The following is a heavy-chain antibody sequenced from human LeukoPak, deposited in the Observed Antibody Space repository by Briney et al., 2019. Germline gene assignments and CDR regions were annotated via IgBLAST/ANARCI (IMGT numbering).Heavy chain of an antibody. V-gene: IGHV3-74*01. CDR2: INSDGSST. Sequence: GGSLRLSCAASGFTFSTYWMHWVRHAPGTGLVGVSLINSDGSSTNYADSVKGRFTISRDNAKNTLYLQMNSLRAEDTAVYYCATDVPAVTIFGYWGQGTLVTVSS. D-gene: IGHD2-2*01. CDR3: ATDVPAVTIFGY. CDR1: GFTFSTYW. J-gene: IGHJ4*02.